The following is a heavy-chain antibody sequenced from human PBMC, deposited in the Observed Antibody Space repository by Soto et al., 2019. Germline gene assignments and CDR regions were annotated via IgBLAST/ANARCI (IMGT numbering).Heavy chain of an antibody. D-gene: IGHD2-15*01. Sequence: GSLRLSCAASGFTFSSYEMNWVRQAPGKGLEWVSYISSSGSTIYYADSVKGRFTISRDNAKNSLYLQMNSLRAEDTAVYYCARDREKDPSSLVFDYWGQGTLVTVSS. CDR2: ISSSGSTI. J-gene: IGHJ4*02. CDR3: ARDREKDPSSLVFDY. V-gene: IGHV3-48*03. CDR1: GFTFSSYE.